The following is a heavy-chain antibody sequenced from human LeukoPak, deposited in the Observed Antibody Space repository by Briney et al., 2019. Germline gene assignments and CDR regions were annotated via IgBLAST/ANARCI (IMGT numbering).Heavy chain of an antibody. Sequence: GGSLRLSCAASGFTFSDYYMSWIRQAPGKGLEWVSYISSSSNYTNHADSVKGRFTISRDNAKNSLYLQMNSLRAEDTAVYYCARSVDYYDSSGYDYWGQGTLVTVSS. J-gene: IGHJ4*02. D-gene: IGHD3-22*01. CDR3: ARSVDYYDSSGYDY. CDR1: GFTFSDYY. CDR2: ISSSSNYT. V-gene: IGHV3-11*06.